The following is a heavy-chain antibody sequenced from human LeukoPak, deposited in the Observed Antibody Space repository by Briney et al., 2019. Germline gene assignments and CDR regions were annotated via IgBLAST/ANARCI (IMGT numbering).Heavy chain of an antibody. CDR1: GFTFSSYW. V-gene: IGHV3-7*01. CDR2: IKHDGSEK. J-gene: IGHJ4*02. Sequence: GGSLRLSCAASGFTFSSYWMSWVRQSPGKGLEWVANIKHDGSEKYYVDSVKGRFTISRDNAKNSLYLQMNSLRAEDTAVYYCARVGTAEGTLEDYWGQGTLVTASS. CDR3: ARVGTAEGTLEDY. D-gene: IGHD6-13*01.